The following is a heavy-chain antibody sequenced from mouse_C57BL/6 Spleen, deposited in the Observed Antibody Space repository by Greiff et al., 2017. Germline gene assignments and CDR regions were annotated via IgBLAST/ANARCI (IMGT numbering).Heavy chain of an antibody. CDR1: GYTFTDYE. D-gene: IGHD1-1*01. CDR2: IDPETGGT. J-gene: IGHJ1*03. Sequence: QVHVKQSGAELVRPGASVTLSCKASGYTFTDYEMHWVKQTPVHGLEWIGAIDPETGGTAYNQKFKGKAILTADKSSSTAYMELRSLTSEDSAVYYCTRRGTVGYFDVWGTGTTVTVSS. CDR3: TRRGTVGYFDV. V-gene: IGHV1-15*01.